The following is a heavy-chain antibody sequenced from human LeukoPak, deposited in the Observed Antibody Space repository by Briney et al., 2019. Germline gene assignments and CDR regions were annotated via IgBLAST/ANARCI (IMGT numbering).Heavy chain of an antibody. Sequence: SETLSLTGTVSGGSISSGSYYWGWIRQPPGKGLEWIGNIYYSGSTSYNPSLKSRVTISVDTSKNHHSLNLRSVTAADTAVYYCAKSSAGGARGGYWGQGTLVTVSS. D-gene: IGHD1-26*01. CDR1: GGSISSGSYY. CDR2: IYYSGST. J-gene: IGHJ4*02. CDR3: AKSSAGGARGGY. V-gene: IGHV4-39*02.